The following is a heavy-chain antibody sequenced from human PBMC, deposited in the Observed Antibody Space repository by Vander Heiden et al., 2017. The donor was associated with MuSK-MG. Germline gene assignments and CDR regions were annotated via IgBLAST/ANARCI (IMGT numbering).Heavy chain of an antibody. Sequence: EVQLVESGGGLVQPGRSLRLSCAASGFTFDDYAMHWVRQAPGKGLEWVSGISWNSGSIGYADSVKGRFTISRDNAKNSLYLQMNSLRAEDTALYYCAKDKTDNPWTYFDYWGQGTLVTVSS. D-gene: IGHD1-1*01. CDR2: ISWNSGSI. V-gene: IGHV3-9*01. J-gene: IGHJ4*02. CDR3: AKDKTDNPWTYFDY. CDR1: GFTFDDYA.